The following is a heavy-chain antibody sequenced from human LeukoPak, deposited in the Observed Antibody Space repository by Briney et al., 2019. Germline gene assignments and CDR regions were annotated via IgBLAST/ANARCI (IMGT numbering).Heavy chain of an antibody. Sequence: SETLSLTCTVSGGSISSSSYYWGWIRQPPGKGLEWIGSIYYSGSTYYNPSLKSRVTISVDTSKNQFSLKLSSVTAADTAVYYCARTPPASGSVLWGQGTLVTVSS. D-gene: IGHD2-15*01. CDR2: IYYSGST. CDR1: GGSISSSSYY. V-gene: IGHV4-39*07. CDR3: ARTPPASGSVL. J-gene: IGHJ4*02.